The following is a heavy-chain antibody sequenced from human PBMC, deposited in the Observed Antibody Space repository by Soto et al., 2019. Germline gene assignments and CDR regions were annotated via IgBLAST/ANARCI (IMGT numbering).Heavy chain of an antibody. CDR2: ISYDGSNK. J-gene: IGHJ6*02. CDR3: AKDLYYYXSSGYYSGSPYYYGMDV. CDR1: GFTFSSYG. D-gene: IGHD3-22*01. V-gene: IGHV3-30*18. Sequence: PGGSLRLSCAASGFTFSSYGMHWVRQAPGKGLEWVAVISYDGSNKYYADSVKGRFTISRDNSKNTLYLQMNSLRAEDTAVYHCAKDLYYYXSSGYYSGSPYYYGMDVWGQGTTVTVSS.